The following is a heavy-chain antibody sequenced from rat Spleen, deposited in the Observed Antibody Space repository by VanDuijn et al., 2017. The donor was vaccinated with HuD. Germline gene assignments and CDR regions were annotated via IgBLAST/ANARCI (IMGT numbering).Heavy chain of an antibody. CDR2: ITYDGSST. CDR1: GFTFSDYN. Sequence: EVQLVESGGGLVQPGRSLRLSCAASGFTFSDYNMAWVRQAPRKGLEWVAIITYDGSSTYYRDSVKDRFTISRDNAKSSLYLQMDSLRSEDTATYYCARHPDYSNYFDYWGQGVMGTVSS. V-gene: IGHV5-7*01. J-gene: IGHJ2*01. D-gene: IGHD1-1*01. CDR3: ARHPDYSNYFDY.